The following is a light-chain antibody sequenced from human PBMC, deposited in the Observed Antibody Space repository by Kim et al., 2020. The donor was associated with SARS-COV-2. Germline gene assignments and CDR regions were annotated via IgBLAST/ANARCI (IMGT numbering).Light chain of an antibody. V-gene: IGLV3-21*04. J-gene: IGLJ3*02. CDR1: NIVSEM. CDR3: QVWDSTNDQAV. CDR2: YDK. Sequence: APGRAARMSCGASNIVSEMVTWYQQKPGQAPVLAKYYDKVRPSGIPERFSGSNSGSTATLTITRVEAGDEADYYCQVWDSTNDQAVFGGGTQLTVL.